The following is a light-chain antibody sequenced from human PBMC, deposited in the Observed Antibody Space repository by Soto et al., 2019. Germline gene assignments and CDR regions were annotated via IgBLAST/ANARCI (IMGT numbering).Light chain of an antibody. CDR1: QSVSTY. Sequence: EIVMTQSPATLSVSPGERATLSCRASQSVSTYLAWYQQKPGQAPRLLIFGASTRATGIPARFSGSGSGSEFTLTISSLQSEDFAVYSCQQYNNWPLVTFGGGTKLETK. V-gene: IGKV3-15*01. J-gene: IGKJ4*01. CDR2: GAS. CDR3: QQYNNWPLVT.